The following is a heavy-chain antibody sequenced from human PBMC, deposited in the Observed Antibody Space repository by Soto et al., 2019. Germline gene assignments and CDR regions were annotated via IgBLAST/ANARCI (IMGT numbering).Heavy chain of an antibody. J-gene: IGHJ6*02. CDR1: GFTVSSNY. D-gene: IGHD3-3*01. CDR3: ARELITIFGVVRYYYGMDV. CDR2: IYSGGST. Sequence: GGSLRLSCAASGFTVSSNYMSWVRQAPGKGLEWVSVIYSGGSTYYADSVKGRFTISRDNSKNTLYLQMNSLRAEDTAVYYCARELITIFGVVRYYYGMDVWGLWTTVTVSS. V-gene: IGHV3-53*01.